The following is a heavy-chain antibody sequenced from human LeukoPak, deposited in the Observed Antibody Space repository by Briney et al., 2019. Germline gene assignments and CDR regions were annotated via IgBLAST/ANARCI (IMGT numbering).Heavy chain of an antibody. D-gene: IGHD6-19*01. J-gene: IGHJ3*02. CDR2: IYYSGST. CDR3: ARHKYSSGWPPEGAFDI. CDR1: GASISRTTYY. V-gene: IGHV4-39*01. Sequence: SETLSLTCTVSGASISRTTYYWGWIRQPPRKGLEWIASIYYSGSTYYNPSLKSRVTISVDTSKNQFSLKLSSVTAADTAVYYCARHKYSSGWPPEGAFDIWGQGTMVTVSS.